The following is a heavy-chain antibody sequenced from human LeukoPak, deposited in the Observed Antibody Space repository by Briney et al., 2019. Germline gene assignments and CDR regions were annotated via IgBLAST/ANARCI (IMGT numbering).Heavy chain of an antibody. CDR3: TTSLHYGDYSGMDV. CDR1: GFTFRSYT. V-gene: IGHV3-30*04. CDR2: ISKDGRVE. Sequence: GGSLRLSCAASGFTFRSYTMHWVRQAPGKGLEWVTFISKDGRVEDYTDSAKGRFTISRDNSKDTLHLQMNSLKTEDTAVYYCTTSLHYGDYSGMDVWGQGTTVTVSS. D-gene: IGHD4-17*01. J-gene: IGHJ6*02.